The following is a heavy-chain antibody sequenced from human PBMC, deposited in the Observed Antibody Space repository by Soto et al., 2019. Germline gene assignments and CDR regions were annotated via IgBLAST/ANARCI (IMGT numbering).Heavy chain of an antibody. J-gene: IGHJ6*02. Sequence: QVQLVESGGGVVQPGRSLRLSCAASGFTFSSYAMHWVRQAPGKGLEWVAVISYDGSNKYYADSVKGRFTISRDNSKNTLYLQMNSLRDEDTAVYYCARDGVVVGVARGGVRAYGMDVWGQGTTVTVSS. D-gene: IGHD2-15*01. V-gene: IGHV3-30-3*01. CDR1: GFTFSSYA. CDR2: ISYDGSNK. CDR3: ARDGVVVGVARGGVRAYGMDV.